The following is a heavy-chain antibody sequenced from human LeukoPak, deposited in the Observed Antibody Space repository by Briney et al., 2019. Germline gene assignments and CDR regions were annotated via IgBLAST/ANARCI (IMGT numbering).Heavy chain of an antibody. Sequence: SVTLSLTCTLDVVSLSGSYWSWLRQPRGTGLEWIGEINHSVTTNYNPSLKSRVTMSVDTSKNHFSLRVGTVTAADTAVYYCARGGATYYNFWSGYLQGYFDPWGQGTLVTVST. CDR2: INHSVTT. V-gene: IGHV4-34*01. CDR1: VVSLSGSY. D-gene: IGHD3-3*01. CDR3: ARGGATYYNFWSGYLQGYFDP. J-gene: IGHJ5*02.